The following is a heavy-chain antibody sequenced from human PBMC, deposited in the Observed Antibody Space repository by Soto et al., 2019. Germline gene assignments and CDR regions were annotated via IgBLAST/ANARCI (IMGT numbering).Heavy chain of an antibody. J-gene: IGHJ5*02. CDR3: ARVPRYTSDIVEVPAVMFEDWFVP. V-gene: IGHV1-3*01. D-gene: IGHD2-2*01. CDR2: IHAGNGDT. CDR1: GYTFSTYA. Sequence: QVQLAQSGAEVKKPGASVKVSCKASGYTFSTYAVQWVRQAPGQSLEWIGWIHAGNGDTKYSQKFHDRVTITRDTSASTTYMELSSLRSEDTAVYYCARVPRYTSDIVEVPAVMFEDWFVPWGQGTLVTVSS.